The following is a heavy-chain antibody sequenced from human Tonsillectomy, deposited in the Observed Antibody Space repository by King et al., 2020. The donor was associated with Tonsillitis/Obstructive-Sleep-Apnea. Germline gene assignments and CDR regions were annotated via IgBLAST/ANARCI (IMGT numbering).Heavy chain of an antibody. Sequence: VQLVESGGGLVKPGRSLRLSCTASGFTFGDYAMSWFRQAPGKGLEWVGFIRSKAYGGTTEYAASVKGRFTISRDDSKSIAYLQMKSLKTEDTAVYYCTREYIAAADYFDYWGQGTLVTVSS. J-gene: IGHJ4*02. CDR2: IRSKAYGGTT. V-gene: IGHV3-49*05. CDR1: GFTFGDYA. D-gene: IGHD6-13*01. CDR3: TREYIAAADYFDY.